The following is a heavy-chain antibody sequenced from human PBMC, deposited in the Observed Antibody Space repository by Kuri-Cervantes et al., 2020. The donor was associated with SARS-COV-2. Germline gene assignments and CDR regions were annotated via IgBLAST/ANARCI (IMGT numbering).Heavy chain of an antibody. CDR3: ATMGATTSNYYYGLDV. CDR2: ISGGSSTM. Sequence: GESLKISCAASGFTFSSCSMNWLRQAPGKGLEWVAYISGGSSTMHYADSVKGRFTISRDNAKNSLYLQMNSLRHEDTAVYYCATMGATTSNYYYGLDVWGHGTTVTVSS. V-gene: IGHV3-48*02. D-gene: IGHD1-26*01. CDR1: GFTFSSCS. J-gene: IGHJ6*02.